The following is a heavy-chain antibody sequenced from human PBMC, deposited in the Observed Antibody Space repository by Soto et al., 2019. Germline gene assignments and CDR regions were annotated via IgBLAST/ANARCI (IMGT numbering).Heavy chain of an antibody. J-gene: IGHJ6*02. Sequence: SETLSLTCAVSGYSIGSGYYWAWIRQSPGKGLEWIGSIYHAGSVYYNPSLNGRVALSMDTSKNHFSLKLTSVTAADTAVYYCARTSDYYGMDVWGQGTTVTVS. CDR3: ARTSDYYGMDV. V-gene: IGHV4-38-2*01. CDR1: GYSIGSGYY. CDR2: IYHAGSV.